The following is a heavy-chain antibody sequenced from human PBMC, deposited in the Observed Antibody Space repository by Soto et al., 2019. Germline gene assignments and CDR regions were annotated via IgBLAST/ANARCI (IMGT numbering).Heavy chain of an antibody. CDR2: INAGNGNT. J-gene: IGHJ4*02. D-gene: IGHD3-3*01. V-gene: IGHV1-3*01. Sequence: ASVKVSCKASGYTFTSYAMHWVRQAPGQRLEWMGWINAGNGNTKYSQKFQGRVTITRDTSASTAYMELSSLRSEDTAVYYCARSRYYDFWSGYYPFDYWGQGTLVTVSS. CDR1: GYTFTSYA. CDR3: ARSRYYDFWSGYYPFDY.